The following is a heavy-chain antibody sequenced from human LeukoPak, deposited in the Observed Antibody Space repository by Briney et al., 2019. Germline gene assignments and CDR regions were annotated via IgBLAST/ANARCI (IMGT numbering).Heavy chain of an antibody. V-gene: IGHV3-7*01. J-gene: IGHJ4*02. D-gene: IGHD3-22*01. Sequence: GGSLRLSCAASGFTFSSYWMSWVRQAPGKGLEWVANIKQDGSEKYYVDSVKGRFTISRDNAKNSLYLQMNSLRAGDTAVYYCARDRTYYYDSSGLRWGQGTLVTVSS. CDR1: GFTFSSYW. CDR3: ARDRTYYYDSSGLR. CDR2: IKQDGSEK.